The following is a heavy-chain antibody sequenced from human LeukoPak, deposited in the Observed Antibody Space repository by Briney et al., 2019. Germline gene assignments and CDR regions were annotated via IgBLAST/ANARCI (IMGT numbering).Heavy chain of an antibody. CDR2: ISAHSGST. J-gene: IGHJ5*02. V-gene: IGHV1-18*01. CDR3: ARDWDSGSWYRNWLDP. CDR1: GYIFTNYG. D-gene: IGHD6-13*01. Sequence: GASVKVSCKASGYIFTNYGFSWVRQAPGPGLEWMGWISAHSGSTNYAQRFQGRVIMTTDTTTSTAYMELRSLTSDDTAVYYCARDWDSGSWYRNWLDPWGQGTLVTVSS.